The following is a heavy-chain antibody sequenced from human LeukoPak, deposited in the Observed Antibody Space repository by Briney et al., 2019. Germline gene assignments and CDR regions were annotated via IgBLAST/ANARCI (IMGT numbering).Heavy chain of an antibody. CDR2: IKEDGSEK. J-gene: IGHJ6*02. D-gene: IGHD6-13*01. Sequence: GGSLRLSCAASGFTFSSYWMSWVRQAPGKGLEWVANIKEDGSEKYYVDSVEGRFTISRDNAKNSLYLQMNSLRAEDTAVYYCARGSSRYGYGMDVWGQGTTVTVSS. CDR1: GFTFSSYW. CDR3: ARGSSRYGYGMDV. V-gene: IGHV3-7*01.